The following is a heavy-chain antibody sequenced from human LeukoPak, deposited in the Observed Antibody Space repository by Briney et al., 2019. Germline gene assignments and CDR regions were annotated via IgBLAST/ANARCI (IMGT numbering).Heavy chain of an antibody. CDR1: GFTFSSYV. Sequence: PGGPLSLLCAASGFTFSSYVKSWVRGAPGKGLQWVSDISGSGGSTYHADSVKGRFTISRDNSKNTLYLQMNSLRAEDTAVYYCAKGRRDGFNYGIDVWGQGTTVTVSS. CDR2: ISGSGGST. V-gene: IGHV3-23*01. D-gene: IGHD5-24*01. J-gene: IGHJ6*02. CDR3: AKGRRDGFNYGIDV.